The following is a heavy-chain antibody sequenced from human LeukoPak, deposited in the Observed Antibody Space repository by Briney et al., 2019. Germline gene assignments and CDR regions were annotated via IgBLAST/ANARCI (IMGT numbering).Heavy chain of an antibody. J-gene: IGHJ4*02. V-gene: IGHV1-69*01. CDR3: ARDQGYRYGYGDFDY. D-gene: IGHD5-18*01. CDR2: IIPAFGIP. Sequence: SVKVSCKASGDNFSRYTVTWARLAPGQGLEWMGGIIPAFGIPNYAQKFQGRVTITADEISSTAYMELRSLRSDDTAVYYCARDQGYRYGYGDFDYWGQGTLVTVSS. CDR1: GDNFSRYT.